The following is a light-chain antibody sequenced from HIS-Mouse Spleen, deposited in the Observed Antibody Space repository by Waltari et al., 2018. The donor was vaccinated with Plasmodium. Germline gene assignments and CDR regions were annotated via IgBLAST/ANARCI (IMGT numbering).Light chain of an antibody. V-gene: IGKV1-33*01. CDR1: QDISNY. J-gene: IGKJ3*01. CDR3: HQYDNLPPAFT. CDR2: GAS. Sequence: DIQMTQSPSSLSASVGDRVTITCQASQDISNYLNWYQQKPGKAPKLLIYGASNLETGVPSRFSGSGSGTDFTVTISSLQPADIATYYCHQYDNLPPAFTFGPGTKVDIK.